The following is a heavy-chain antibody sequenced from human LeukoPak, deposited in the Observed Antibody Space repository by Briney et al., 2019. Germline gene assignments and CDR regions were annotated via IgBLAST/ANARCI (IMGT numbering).Heavy chain of an antibody. J-gene: IGHJ4*02. V-gene: IGHV3-30*18. CDR2: ISYDGSNK. Sequence: GGSLRLSCAASGFTFSSYGMHWVRQAPGKGLEWVAVISYDGSNKYYADSVKGRFTISRDNSKNTLYLQMNSLRAEDTAVYYCAKDYVAVAATSGIFDYWGQGTLVTVSS. CDR1: GFTFSSYG. D-gene: IGHD6-19*01. CDR3: AKDYVAVAATSGIFDY.